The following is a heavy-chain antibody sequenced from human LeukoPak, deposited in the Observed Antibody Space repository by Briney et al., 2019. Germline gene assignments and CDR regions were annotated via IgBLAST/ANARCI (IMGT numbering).Heavy chain of an antibody. J-gene: IGHJ4*02. CDR2: TSYDGSNK. Sequence: GGSLRLSCAASGFTFSTYGMHWVRQAPGKGLEWVALTSYDGSNKYYADSVKGRFTISRDNSKNTLYLQVNGLRADDTAVYYCARSRFYFDYWGQGTLVTVSS. V-gene: IGHV3-30*03. CDR3: ARSRFYFDY. CDR1: GFTFSTYG.